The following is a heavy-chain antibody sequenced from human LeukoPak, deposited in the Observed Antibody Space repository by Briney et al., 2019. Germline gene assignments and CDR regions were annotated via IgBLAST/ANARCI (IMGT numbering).Heavy chain of an antibody. CDR2: INHSGST. CDR3: ARVLHLGESSLYYFDY. V-gene: IGHV4-34*01. Sequence: SETLSLTCAVYGGSFSGYYWSWIRQPPGKGLEWIGEINHSGSTNYNPSLKSRVTISVDTSKNQFSLKLSSVTAADTAVYYCARVLHLGESSLYYFDYWGQGTLVTVSS. CDR1: GGSFSGYY. J-gene: IGHJ4*02. D-gene: IGHD3-16*02.